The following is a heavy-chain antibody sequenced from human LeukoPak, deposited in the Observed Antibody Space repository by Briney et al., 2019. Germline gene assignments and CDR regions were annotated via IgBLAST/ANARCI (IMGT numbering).Heavy chain of an antibody. CDR2: ISGSGGST. Sequence: PGGSLRLSCAASGFTFSSYAMSWVRQAPGKGLEWVSAISGSGGSTYYVDSVKGRFTISRDNSKKTLYLQMNSLRAEDTAVYYCAKRGTTMEKEGFDYWGQGTLVTVSS. CDR1: GFTFSSYA. CDR3: AKRGTTMEKEGFDY. V-gene: IGHV3-23*01. J-gene: IGHJ4*02. D-gene: IGHD5-18*01.